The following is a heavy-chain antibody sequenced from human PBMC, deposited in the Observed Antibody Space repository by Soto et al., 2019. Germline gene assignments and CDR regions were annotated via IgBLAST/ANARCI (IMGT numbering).Heavy chain of an antibody. D-gene: IGHD3-22*01. CDR3: AKATMTLVVIRLDS. CDR2: ISGRGGST. V-gene: IGHV3-23*01. J-gene: IGHJ4*02. Sequence: PGGSLRLSCAASGLTFSNYAMNWVRQAPGKGLEWVSTISGRGGSTYYADSVKGRFTISRDNSKNILYLQMNSLRAEDTAVYYCAKATMTLVVIRLDSWGQGTLVTVYS. CDR1: GLTFSNYA.